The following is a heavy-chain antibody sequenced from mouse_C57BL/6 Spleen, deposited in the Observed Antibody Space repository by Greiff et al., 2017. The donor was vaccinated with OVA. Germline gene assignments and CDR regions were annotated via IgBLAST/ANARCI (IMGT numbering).Heavy chain of an antibody. V-gene: IGHV7-3*01. CDR3: AISYDYHYAMDY. Sequence: EVQVVESGGGLVQPGGSLSLSCAASGFTFTDYYMSWVRQPPGKALEWLGFIRNKANGYTTEYSASVKGRFTISRDNSQIILYLQMNALRADDSATYYCAISYDYHYAMDYWGQGTSVTVSS. D-gene: IGHD2-4*01. J-gene: IGHJ4*01. CDR1: GFTFTDYY. CDR2: IRNKANGYTT.